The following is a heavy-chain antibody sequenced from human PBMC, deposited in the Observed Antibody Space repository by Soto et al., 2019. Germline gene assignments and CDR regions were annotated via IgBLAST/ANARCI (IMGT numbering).Heavy chain of an antibody. Sequence: XGSLRLSCAAYGFTFSSYGLSWGHQAPGKGLDWVSDINSGASSTSYAVSVKGRFTISRDNSKNTLYLQMNSLRAEDTAVYYCTKRGLNWPAPHDWFDHWGQGSLVTVSS. D-gene: IGHD1-1*01. V-gene: IGHV3-23*01. CDR2: INSGASST. CDR1: GFTFSSYG. J-gene: IGHJ5*02. CDR3: TKRGLNWPAPHDWFDH.